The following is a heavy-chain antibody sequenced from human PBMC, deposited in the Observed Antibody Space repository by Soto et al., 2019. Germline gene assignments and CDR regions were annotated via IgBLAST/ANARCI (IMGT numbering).Heavy chain of an antibody. D-gene: IGHD3-10*01. Sequence: SETLSLTCTVSGGSISSGDYYWSWIRQHPGKGLEWIGYIYYSGSTYYNPSLKSRVTISVDTSKNQFSLKLSSVTAADTAVYYCARDRAIYYYGSGTPHWFDPWGQGTLVTVSS. CDR2: IYYSGST. V-gene: IGHV4-31*03. J-gene: IGHJ5*02. CDR3: ARDRAIYYYGSGTPHWFDP. CDR1: GGSISSGDYY.